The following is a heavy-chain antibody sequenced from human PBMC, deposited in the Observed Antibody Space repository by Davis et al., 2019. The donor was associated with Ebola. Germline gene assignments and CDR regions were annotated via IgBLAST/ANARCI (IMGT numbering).Heavy chain of an antibody. CDR2: INPSGGST. J-gene: IGHJ4*02. CDR3: ARGRGHHESSGGDY. D-gene: IGHD3-22*01. CDR1: GYTFTGYY. V-gene: IGHV1-46*01. Sequence: SVKVSCKASGYTFTGYYIHWVRQAPGQGLEWMGIINPSGGSTTYAQKFQGRVTMTRDTSTGTVYMELNSLRAEDTALYYCARGRGHHESSGGDYWGQGTLVTVSS.